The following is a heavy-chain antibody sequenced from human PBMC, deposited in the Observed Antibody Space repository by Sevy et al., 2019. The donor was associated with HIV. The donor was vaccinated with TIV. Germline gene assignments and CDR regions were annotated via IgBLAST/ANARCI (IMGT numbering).Heavy chain of an antibody. D-gene: IGHD3-22*01. CDR2: IWYDGSNK. Sequence: GGSLRLSCAASGFTFSSYGMHWVRQAPGKGLEWVAVIWYDGSNKYYADSVKGRFTISRDNSKNTLYLQMNSLRAEDTAVYYCARAGIVVANPYFDFWGQRTLVTVSS. V-gene: IGHV3-33*01. CDR3: ARAGIVVANPYFDF. J-gene: IGHJ4*02. CDR1: GFTFSSYG.